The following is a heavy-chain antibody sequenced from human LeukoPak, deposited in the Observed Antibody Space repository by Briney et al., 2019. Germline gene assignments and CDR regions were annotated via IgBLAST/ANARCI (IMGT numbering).Heavy chain of an antibody. D-gene: IGHD1-14*01. Sequence: GGSLRLSCAASGFTFSSYAMTWVRQAPGKGLEWVSSISSSGGSTYYADSVKGRFTISRDNSKNTLYLQMDSLRAEDTGVYYCARSNQADDYWGQGSPVTVSS. J-gene: IGHJ4*02. V-gene: IGHV3-23*01. CDR3: ARSNQADDY. CDR1: GFTFSSYA. CDR2: ISSSGGST.